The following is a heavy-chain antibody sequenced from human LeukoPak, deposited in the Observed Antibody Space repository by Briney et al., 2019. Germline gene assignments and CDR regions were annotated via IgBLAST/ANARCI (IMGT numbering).Heavy chain of an antibody. CDR1: GGTFSSYA. Sequence: ASVKVSCKASGGTFSSYAISWVRQAPGQGLEWVGGIIPIFGTANCAQKFQGRVTITTDESTSTAYMELSSLRSEDTAVYYCAQTARGDYYFDYWGQGTLVAVSS. J-gene: IGHJ4*02. V-gene: IGHV1-69*05. CDR2: IIPIFGTA. D-gene: IGHD6-6*01. CDR3: AQTARGDYYFDY.